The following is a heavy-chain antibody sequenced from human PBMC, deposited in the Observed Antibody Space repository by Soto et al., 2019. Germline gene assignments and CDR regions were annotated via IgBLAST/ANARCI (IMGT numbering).Heavy chain of an antibody. J-gene: IGHJ3*02. CDR3: ARGRSTLLGRPGAWAGDAFDI. Sequence: ASVKVSCKASGYTFTSYDINWVRQATGQGLEWMGWMNPNSGNTGYAQKFQGRVTMTRNTSISTAYMELSSLRSEDTAVYYCARGRSTLLGRPGAWAGDAFDICRQRPMVPVS. V-gene: IGHV1-8*02. CDR2: MNPNSGNT. CDR1: GYTFTSYD. D-gene: IGHD2-21*01.